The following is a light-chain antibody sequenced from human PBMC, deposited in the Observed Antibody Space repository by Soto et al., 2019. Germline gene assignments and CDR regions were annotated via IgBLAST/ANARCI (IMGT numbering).Light chain of an antibody. Sequence: QSALTQPASVSGSPGQSITISCTGASSDVGGYNYVSWYQQHPGKDPKLMLYDVSDRPSGVSNRFSGSNSGNTASLTISGLQAEDEADYYCSSYTSSSTRVFGTGTKLTVL. CDR3: SSYTSSSTRV. J-gene: IGLJ1*01. V-gene: IGLV2-14*01. CDR1: SSDVGGYNY. CDR2: DVS.